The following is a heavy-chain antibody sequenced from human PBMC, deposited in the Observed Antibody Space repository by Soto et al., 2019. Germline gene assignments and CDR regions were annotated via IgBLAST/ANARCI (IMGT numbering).Heavy chain of an antibody. CDR1: GFTFSASA. J-gene: IGHJ4*02. Sequence: EVQLVESGGGLVQPGGSLKLSCAASGFTFSASAVHWVRQASGKGLEWVGRIRSKVNSYATTYAASVKGRFTVSRDDSKDTAYLQMNSLETEDTAVYYCTTPYGGDEYEKDYWGQGTLVTVSS. CDR3: TTPYGGDEYEKDY. V-gene: IGHV3-73*01. D-gene: IGHD3-10*01. CDR2: IRSKVNSYAT.